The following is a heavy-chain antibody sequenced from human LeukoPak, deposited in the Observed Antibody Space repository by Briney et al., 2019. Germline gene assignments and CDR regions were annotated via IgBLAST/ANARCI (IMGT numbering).Heavy chain of an antibody. D-gene: IGHD6-19*01. CDR3: AKGGGQWLVQNWFDP. CDR2: ISGSGGST. J-gene: IGHJ5*02. CDR1: GFTFSSYA. V-gene: IGHV3-23*01. Sequence: PGGSLRLSCAASGFTFSSYAMSWVRQAPGKGLEWVSAISGSGGSTYYADSVKGRFTISRDNSKNTLYLQMNSLRAEDTAVYYCAKGGGQWLVQNWFDPWGKGTLVTVSS.